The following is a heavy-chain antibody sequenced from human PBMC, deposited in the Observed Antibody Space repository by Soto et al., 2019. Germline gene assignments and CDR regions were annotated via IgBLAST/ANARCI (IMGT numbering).Heavy chain of an antibody. J-gene: IGHJ6*04. D-gene: IGHD3-3*01. V-gene: IGHV3-33*01. CDR2: IWYDGSNK. Sequence: PGGSLRLSCAASGFTFSSYGMHWVRQAPGKGLEWVAVIWYDGSNKYYADSVKGRFTISRDNSKNTLYLQMNSLRAEDTAVYYCARDAILTGMDVWGKGTTVTVSS. CDR1: GFTFSSYG. CDR3: ARDAILTGMDV.